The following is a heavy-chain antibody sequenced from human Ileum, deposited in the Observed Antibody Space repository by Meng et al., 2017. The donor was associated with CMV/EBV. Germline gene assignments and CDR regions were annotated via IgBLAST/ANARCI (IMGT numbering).Heavy chain of an antibody. D-gene: IGHD1-26*01. J-gene: IGHJ3*02. CDR3: VRETVVGGVADVGGFDI. Sequence: GGSLRLSCVTSGISFSAYWMHWVRQAPGKGLFWVSLISSDETITKYAASVRGRFTISRDSATNTLYLQMNSLTAEDTAVYCCVRETVVGGVADVGGFDIWGQGTMVTVSS. CDR2: ISSDETIT. V-gene: IGHV3-74*01. CDR1: GISFSAYW.